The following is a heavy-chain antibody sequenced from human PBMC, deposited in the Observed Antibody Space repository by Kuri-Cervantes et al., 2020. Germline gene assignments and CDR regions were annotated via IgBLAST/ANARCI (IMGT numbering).Heavy chain of an antibody. D-gene: IGHD2-21*01. CDR1: GYTFTSYG. J-gene: IGHJ4*02. Sequence: ASVKVSCKASGYTFTSYGISWVRQAPGQGLEWMGWISAYNGNTNYAQKLQGRVTMTTDTSTSTAYMELRSLRSDDTAVYYCARSNHLYCGGDCYSDYWGQGTLVTVSS. V-gene: IGHV1-18*01. CDR2: ISAYNGNT. CDR3: ARSNHLYCGGDCYSDY.